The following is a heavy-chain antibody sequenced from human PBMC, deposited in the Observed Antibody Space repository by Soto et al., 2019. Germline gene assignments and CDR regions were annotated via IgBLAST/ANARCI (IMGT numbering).Heavy chain of an antibody. V-gene: IGHV4-39*01. Sequence: SETLSLTCTVSGGSISSSGYYWGWIRQPPGKGLEWIGSIYYSGSTYYNPSLKSRVTISVDTSKNQFSLKLSSVTAADTAVYYCARQDIVVVPAARDLYTWFDPWGQGTLVTVSS. CDR2: IYYSGST. J-gene: IGHJ5*02. CDR3: ARQDIVVVPAARDLYTWFDP. CDR1: GGSISSSGYY. D-gene: IGHD2-2*01.